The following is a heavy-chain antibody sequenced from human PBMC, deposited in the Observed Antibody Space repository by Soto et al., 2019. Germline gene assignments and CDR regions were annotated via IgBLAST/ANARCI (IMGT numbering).Heavy chain of an antibody. CDR2: ISAYNGNT. Sequence: ASVKVSCKASGYTFTSYGISWVRQAPGQGLEWMGWISAYNGNTNYAQKLQGRVTMTTDTSTSTAYMELRSLRSDDTALYYCARDNFYDTSGSHHQGGGFDYWGQGILVTVSS. CDR3: ARDNFYDTSGSHHQGGGFDY. D-gene: IGHD3-22*01. CDR1: GYTFTSYG. V-gene: IGHV1-18*01. J-gene: IGHJ4*02.